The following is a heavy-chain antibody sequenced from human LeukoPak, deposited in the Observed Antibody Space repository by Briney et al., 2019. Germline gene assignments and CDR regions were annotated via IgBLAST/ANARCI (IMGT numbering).Heavy chain of an antibody. Sequence: PGGSLRLSCAASGFIFNTFNMNWFRQAPGKGLEWVSSINSGGDYKYYADSVKGRFTTSRDNAKNSLSLQLNSLRVEDTAIYYCARGHYDVLASSYKWTPDYWGQGTLVTVPS. V-gene: IGHV3-21*01. CDR3: ARGHYDVLASSYKWTPDY. CDR2: INSGGDYK. CDR1: GFIFNTFN. J-gene: IGHJ4*02. D-gene: IGHD3-9*01.